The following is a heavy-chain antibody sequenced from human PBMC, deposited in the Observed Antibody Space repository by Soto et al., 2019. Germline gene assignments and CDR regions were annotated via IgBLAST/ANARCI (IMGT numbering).Heavy chain of an antibody. CDR2: INPNSGNT. D-gene: IGHD2-21*02. J-gene: IGHJ5*02. CDR3: AGGIKYGDCSRWVGP. V-gene: IGHV1-8*01. CDR1: GYIFTNYD. Sequence: QVQLVQSGAEVKKPGASVKVSCKASGYIFTNYDINWVRQATGQGLEYLGWINPNSGNTGYVQKFKGRVTMTRNTSRNTAYMELDSLRSEDTAVYYCAGGIKYGDCSRWVGPWGQGTLVTVSS.